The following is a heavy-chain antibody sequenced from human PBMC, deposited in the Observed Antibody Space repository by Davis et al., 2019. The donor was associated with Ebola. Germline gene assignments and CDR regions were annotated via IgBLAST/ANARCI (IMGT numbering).Heavy chain of an antibody. Sequence: GESLKISCAASGFTFSSYAMSWVRQAPGKGLEWVSYISSSGSTIYYADSVKGRFTISRDNAKNSLYLQMNSLRAEDTAVYYCARIDNTLGCANWGQGTLVTVSS. J-gene: IGHJ4*02. V-gene: IGHV3-48*04. D-gene: IGHD2-2*02. CDR3: ARIDNTLGCAN. CDR1: GFTFSSYA. CDR2: ISSSGSTI.